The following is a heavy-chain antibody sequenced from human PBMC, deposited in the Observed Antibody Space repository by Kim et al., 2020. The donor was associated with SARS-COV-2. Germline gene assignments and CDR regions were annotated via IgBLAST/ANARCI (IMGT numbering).Heavy chain of an antibody. Sequence: ASVKVSCKASGYTFTSYSIHWVRQAPGQGLEWMGIIIPSGGSTSYAQKFQGRVTITRDKSTSTAYMELSSLRSEDTAVYYCASEFTTVPRGYSNYGMDVW. CDR3: ASEFTTVPRGYSNYGMDV. CDR2: IIPSGGST. CDR1: GYTFTSYS. D-gene: IGHD4-17*01. J-gene: IGHJ6*01. V-gene: IGHV1-46*03.